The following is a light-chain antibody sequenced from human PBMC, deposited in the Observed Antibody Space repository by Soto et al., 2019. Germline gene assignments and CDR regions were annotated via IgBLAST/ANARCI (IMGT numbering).Light chain of an antibody. J-gene: IGKJ1*01. Sequence: EIVLTQSPGTLSLSPGERATLSCRASQSVSIYLAWYQRKPGQAPRLLIYGASSRATGIPDRFSGSGSGTDFTLTISRLVPEDFAVYYCHQYGGSPQTFGQGTKVEIK. CDR3: HQYGGSPQT. V-gene: IGKV3-20*01. CDR1: QSVSIY. CDR2: GAS.